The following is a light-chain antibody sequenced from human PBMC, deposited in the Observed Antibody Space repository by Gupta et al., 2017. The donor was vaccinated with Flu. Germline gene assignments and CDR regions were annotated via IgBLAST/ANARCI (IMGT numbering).Light chain of an antibody. V-gene: IGKV1-39*01. Sequence: PSSLSASVGDRVTITCRASQSIRDFLNWYQHKPGKAPKLLIYAASNLQSGVPSRFSGSGSGADFSLTIGSLQPEDFATYYCQQSYSTPYSFGQGTKVE. CDR3: QQSYSTPYS. J-gene: IGKJ2*03. CDR2: AAS. CDR1: QSIRDF.